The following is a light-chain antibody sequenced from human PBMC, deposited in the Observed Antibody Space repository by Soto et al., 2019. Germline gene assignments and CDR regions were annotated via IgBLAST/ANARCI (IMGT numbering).Light chain of an antibody. CDR1: QGVSSGY. V-gene: IGKV3-20*01. J-gene: IGKJ4*01. CDR3: QQYGSSPLLT. Sequence: EIVLTQSPGTPSLSPGERATLSCRASQGVSSGYLAWYQQKPGQAPRLLIYAASSRANGIPDRFSGRGSETDFTLTISRLEPEDFAVYDCQQYGSSPLLTFGGGTKVDIK. CDR2: AAS.